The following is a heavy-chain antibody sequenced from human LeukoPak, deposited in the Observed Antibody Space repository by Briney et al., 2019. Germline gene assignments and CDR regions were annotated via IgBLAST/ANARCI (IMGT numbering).Heavy chain of an antibody. CDR2: ISYDGSNK. CDR1: GFTFSSYA. V-gene: IGHV3-30*04. CDR3: ARTQEGGDSSSQIDY. D-gene: IGHD6-13*01. J-gene: IGHJ4*02. Sequence: GGSLRLSCAASGFTFSSYAMHWVRQAPGKGLEWGAVISYDGSNKYYADSVKGRFTISRDNSKNTLYLQMNSLRAEDTAVYYCARTQEGGDSSSQIDYWGQGTLVTVSS.